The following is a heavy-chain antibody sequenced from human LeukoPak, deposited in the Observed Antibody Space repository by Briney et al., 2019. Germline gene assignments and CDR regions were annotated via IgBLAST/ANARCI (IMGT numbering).Heavy chain of an antibody. CDR3: TRAQGGDVYLFDY. V-gene: IGHV4-4*07. Sequence: SETLSLTCTVSGGSLNSFYWSWIRQPAGKGLEWIGHIHTSGITNYNPSLKRRVTMSVDTSKNQFSLKLSSVTAADTAVYFCTRAQGGDVYLFDYWGQGTLVTVSS. CDR2: IHTSGIT. J-gene: IGHJ4*02. CDR1: GGSLNSFY. D-gene: IGHD5/OR15-5a*01.